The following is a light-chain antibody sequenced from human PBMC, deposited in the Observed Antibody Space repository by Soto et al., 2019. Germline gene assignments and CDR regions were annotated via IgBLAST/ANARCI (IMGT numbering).Light chain of an antibody. CDR2: EVS. CDR1: SSDIGSNNY. Sequence: QLVLTQPASVSGSPGQSITISYTGTSSDIGSNNYVSWFQQRPGKAPTLIIYEVSNRPSGVSTHFSGSKSGNTASLTISGLLPEDEAEYYCSSYTTTTRLFGGGTKLTVL. CDR3: SSYTTTTRL. V-gene: IGLV2-14*01. J-gene: IGLJ3*02.